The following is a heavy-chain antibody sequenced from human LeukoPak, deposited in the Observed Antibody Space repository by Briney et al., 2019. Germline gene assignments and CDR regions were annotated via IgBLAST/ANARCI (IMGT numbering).Heavy chain of an antibody. J-gene: IGHJ4*02. CDR3: ARDGDYGDYAMYYFDY. CDR2: IWYDGSNK. CDR1: GFTFSSYG. V-gene: IGHV3-33*01. D-gene: IGHD4-17*01. Sequence: PGGSLRLSCAASGFTFSSYGMHWVRQAPGKGLEWVAVIWYDGSNKYYADSVKGRSTISRDNSKNTLHLQMNSLRAEDTAVYYCARDGDYGDYAMYYFDYWGQGTLVTVSS.